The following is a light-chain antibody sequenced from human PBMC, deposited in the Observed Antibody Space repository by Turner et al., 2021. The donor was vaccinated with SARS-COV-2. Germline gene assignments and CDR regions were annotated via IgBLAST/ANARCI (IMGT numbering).Light chain of an antibody. J-gene: IGLJ3*02. V-gene: IGLV2-23*02. CDR3: CSYAGSSTWV. Sequence: QSALTQPASVSGSPGQSITISCTGTSSDVGSYNLVSWYQQNPGKAPKLMIYEVSKRPSGVSNRFSGSQSGNTASLTISGLQAEDEADYYCCSYAGSSTWVFGGGTKLTVL. CDR2: EVS. CDR1: SSDVGSYNL.